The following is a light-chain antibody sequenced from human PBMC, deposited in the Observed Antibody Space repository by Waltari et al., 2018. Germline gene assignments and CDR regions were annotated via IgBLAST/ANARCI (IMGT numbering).Light chain of an antibody. CDR1: TGAVTSAYY. CDR3: LLYNGGGWV. Sequence: QTVVTQEPSLTVSPGGTVPLTCASSTGAVTSAYYPHWFQQKPGQAPRALIYTAINKHSWTPARFSGSLLGGKAALTLSGVQPEDEAEYYCLLYNGGGWVFGGGTQLTVL. V-gene: IGLV7-43*01. CDR2: TAI. J-gene: IGLJ3*02.